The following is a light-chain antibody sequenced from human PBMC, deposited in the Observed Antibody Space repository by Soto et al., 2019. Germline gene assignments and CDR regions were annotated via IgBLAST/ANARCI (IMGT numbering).Light chain of an antibody. CDR1: QSVSSSY. Sequence: EIVLTQSPGTLSLSPGERANLSCRASQSVSSSYLAWYQQKPGQAPRLLIYGASSRATGIPDRFSGSGSGTDFTLNISRLEPEDFAVYYCQQYGSSPRTFGQGTKVEIK. J-gene: IGKJ1*01. CDR3: QQYGSSPRT. V-gene: IGKV3-20*01. CDR2: GAS.